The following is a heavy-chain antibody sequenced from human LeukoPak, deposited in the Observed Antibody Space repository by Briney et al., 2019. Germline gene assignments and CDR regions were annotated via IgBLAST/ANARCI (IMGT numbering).Heavy chain of an antibody. CDR2: ISSSSSTI. V-gene: IGHV3-48*01. Sequence: GGSLRLSCAASGFTFSSYSMNWVRQAPGKGLEWVSYISSSSSTIYYADSVKGRFTISRDNAKNSLYLQMNSLRAEDTAVYYCARGAYYYDSSGYPSGFDPWGQGTLVTVSS. D-gene: IGHD3-22*01. CDR1: GFTFSSYS. CDR3: ARGAYYYDSSGYPSGFDP. J-gene: IGHJ5*02.